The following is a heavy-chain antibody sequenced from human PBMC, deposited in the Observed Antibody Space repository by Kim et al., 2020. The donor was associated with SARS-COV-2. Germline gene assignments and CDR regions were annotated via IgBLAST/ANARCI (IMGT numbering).Heavy chain of an antibody. D-gene: IGHD2-2*01. CDR3: AKSTFDIVVVPAAPDLDY. CDR2: ISGSGDNT. Sequence: GGSLRLSCAASGFTFSSYAMSWVRQAPGKGLEWVSAISGSGDNTCYADSVKGRFTISRDNSKNTLYLQMNSLRAEDTAVYYCAKSTFDIVVVPAAPDLDYWGQGTLVTVSS. J-gene: IGHJ4*02. CDR1: GFTFSSYA. V-gene: IGHV3-23*01.